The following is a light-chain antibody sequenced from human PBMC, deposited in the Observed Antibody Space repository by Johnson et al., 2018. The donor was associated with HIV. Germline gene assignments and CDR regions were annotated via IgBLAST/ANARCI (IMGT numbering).Light chain of an antibody. CDR3: GTWDNSLNTGGG. Sequence: QSVLTQPPSVSAAPGQKVTISCSGSSSNIGKNYVSWYQHLPGTAPKLLIYENNKRPSGIPDRFSGSKSGTSATLGITGLQTGDEADYYCGTWDNSLNTGGGFGAGTKVTLL. CDR1: SSNIGKNY. J-gene: IGLJ1*01. CDR2: ENN. V-gene: IGLV1-51*01.